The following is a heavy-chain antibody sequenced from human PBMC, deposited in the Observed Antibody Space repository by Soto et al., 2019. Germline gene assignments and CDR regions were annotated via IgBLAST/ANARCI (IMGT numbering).Heavy chain of an antibody. CDR2: ISYDGSNK. CDR3: AKDYYDSSRYFDY. J-gene: IGHJ4*02. CDR1: GFTFSSYG. Sequence: PVGSLRLSCAASGFTFSSYGMHWVRQAPGKGLEWVAVISYDGSNKYYADSVKGRFTISRDNSKNTLYLQMNSLRAEDTAVYYCAKDYYDSSRYFDYWGQGTLVTVSS. V-gene: IGHV3-30*18. D-gene: IGHD3-22*01.